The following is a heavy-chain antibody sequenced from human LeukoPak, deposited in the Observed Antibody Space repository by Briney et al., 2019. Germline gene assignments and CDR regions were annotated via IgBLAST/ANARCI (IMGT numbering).Heavy chain of an antibody. CDR1: GGSISSSSYY. CDR2: IYYSGST. CDR3: ARPQRYSMYALDY. J-gene: IGHJ4*02. Sequence: SETLSLTCSVSGGSISSSSYYWGWIRQPPGKKLEWIGNIYYSGSTYYNPSLKGRVTISVDTSKNQFSLKLSSVTAADTAVYYCARPQRYSMYALDYWGQGTLVTVSS. D-gene: IGHD5/OR15-5a*01. V-gene: IGHV4-39*01.